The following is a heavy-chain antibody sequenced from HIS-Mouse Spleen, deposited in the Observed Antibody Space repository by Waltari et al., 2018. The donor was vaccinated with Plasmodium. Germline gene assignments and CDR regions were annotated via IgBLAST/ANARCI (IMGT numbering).Heavy chain of an antibody. V-gene: IGHV4-34*01. J-gene: IGHJ2*01. D-gene: IGHD3-10*01. CDR1: GGSFSCYY. Sequence: QVQLQQWGAGLLKPSETLSLTCAVYGGSFSCYYWSWIRQPPGKGLAWLGEINHSGSTNYNPSLKSRVTISVDTSKNQFSLKLSSVTAADTAVYYCARGRVLGTSSGYFDLWGRGTLVTVSS. CDR3: ARGRVLGTSSGYFDL. CDR2: INHSGST.